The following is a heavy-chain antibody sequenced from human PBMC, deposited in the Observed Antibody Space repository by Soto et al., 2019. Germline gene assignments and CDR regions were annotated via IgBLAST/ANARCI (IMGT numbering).Heavy chain of an antibody. V-gene: IGHV1-18*01. CDR2: ISAYNGNI. J-gene: IGHJ4*02. Sequence: QVQLVQSGAEVKKPGASVKVSCKASGYTFTSYGISWVRQAPGQGLERVGWISAYNGNIRYAQKLQGRVTMTTDTSTSTAYMELWSLRSDDTSVYYFARDSPPVDYWGQGTLVTVSS. CDR1: GYTFTSYG. CDR3: ARDSPPVDY.